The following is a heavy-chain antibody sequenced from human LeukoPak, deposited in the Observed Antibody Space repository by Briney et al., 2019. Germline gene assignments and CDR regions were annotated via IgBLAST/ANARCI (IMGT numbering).Heavy chain of an antibody. J-gene: IGHJ4*02. D-gene: IGHD2/OR15-2a*01. CDR1: GGSISGDY. CDR2: IYYSGST. Sequence: SETLSLTCTVSGGSISGDYWSWIRQPPGKGLEWIGHIYYSGSTNYNPSLKSRVTLSIDTSKKQFYLKLSSVTAADTAVYYCARDQSGGSGGYYFPDYWGQGTLVTVSS. CDR3: ARDQSGGSGGYYFPDY. V-gene: IGHV4-59*01.